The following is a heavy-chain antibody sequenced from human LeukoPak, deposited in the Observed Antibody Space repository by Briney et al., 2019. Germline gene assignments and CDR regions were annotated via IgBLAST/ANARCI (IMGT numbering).Heavy chain of an antibody. CDR2: ISYDGSNK. D-gene: IGHD4-17*01. V-gene: IGHV3-30*04. CDR3: ARKAYGDYPDY. CDR1: GFAFSSYA. Sequence: GGSLRLSCAASGFAFSSYAMHWVRQAPGKGLEWVAVISYDGSNKYYADSVKGRFTISRDNSKNTLYLQMNSLRAEDTAVYYCARKAYGDYPDYWGQGTLVTVSS. J-gene: IGHJ4*02.